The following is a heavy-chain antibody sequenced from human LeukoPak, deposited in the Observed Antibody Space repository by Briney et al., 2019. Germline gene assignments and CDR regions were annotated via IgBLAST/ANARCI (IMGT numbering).Heavy chain of an antibody. Sequence: GGSLRLSCAASGLTFSSHAMHWVRQTPGKGLEWVAFLRNDGSDKRYAESVKGRFTISRDNSKNTLSLQINSLRAEDTAVYYCARDPYSGYYGDYYYYYMDVWGKGTTVTISS. CDR2: LRNDGSDK. J-gene: IGHJ6*03. CDR3: ARDPYSGYYGDYYYYYMDV. CDR1: GLTFSSHA. D-gene: IGHD5-12*01. V-gene: IGHV3-30*02.